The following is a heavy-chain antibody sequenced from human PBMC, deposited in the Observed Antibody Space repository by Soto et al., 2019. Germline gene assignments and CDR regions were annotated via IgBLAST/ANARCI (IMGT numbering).Heavy chain of an antibody. Sequence: PGGSLRLSCAASGFTFSSYAMSWVRQAPGKGLKWVSAISGSGGSTYYADSVKGRFTISRDNSKNTLYLQMNSLRAEDTAVYYCAKDMASGVTMIVVVTLDYWGQGTLVTVSS. J-gene: IGHJ4*02. CDR1: GFTFSSYA. CDR2: ISGSGGST. V-gene: IGHV3-23*01. D-gene: IGHD3-22*01. CDR3: AKDMASGVTMIVVVTLDY.